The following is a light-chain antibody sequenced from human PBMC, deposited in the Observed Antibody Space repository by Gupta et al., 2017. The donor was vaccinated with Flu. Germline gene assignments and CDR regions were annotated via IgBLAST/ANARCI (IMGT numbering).Light chain of an antibody. V-gene: IGKV1-5*03. CDR1: QSISSW. J-gene: IGKJ4*01. Sequence: VTFICGANQSISSWLPCYQQKPGKAPKLLIYELSSLESGDPSRFSGSGSGKEFTLTISSLQPEDFATYYCQQHKSYPATFCGGT. CDR2: ELS. CDR3: QQHKSYPAT.